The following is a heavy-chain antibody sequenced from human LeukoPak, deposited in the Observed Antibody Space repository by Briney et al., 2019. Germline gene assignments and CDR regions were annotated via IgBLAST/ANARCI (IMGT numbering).Heavy chain of an antibody. CDR3: AKDIEAMVVTVFDY. V-gene: IGHV3-23*01. J-gene: IGHJ4*02. CDR2: ISGSGGST. D-gene: IGHD4-23*01. Sequence: PGGSLRLSCAASGFTFSSYAMSWVRQAPGKGLEWVSAISGSGGSTYYADSVKGRFTISRDNSKNTLYLQMNRLRAEDTVVYYCAKDIEAMVVTVFDYWGQGTLVTVSS. CDR1: GFTFSSYA.